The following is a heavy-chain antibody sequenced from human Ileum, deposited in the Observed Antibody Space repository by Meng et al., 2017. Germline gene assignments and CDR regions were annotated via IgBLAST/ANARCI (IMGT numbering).Heavy chain of an antibody. D-gene: IGHD2-15*01. J-gene: IGHJ5*02. CDR1: GYTFTGYY. V-gene: IGHV1-2*06. CDR2: INPNSGGT. Sequence: ASVKVSCKASGYTFTGYYMHWVRQAPGQGLEWMGRINPNSGGTNYAQKFQGRVTMTRDTSISTAYMELSRLRSDDTAVYYCARAIVVVVAATGYSWFDPWGHGTLVTVSS. CDR3: ARAIVVVVAATGYSWFDP.